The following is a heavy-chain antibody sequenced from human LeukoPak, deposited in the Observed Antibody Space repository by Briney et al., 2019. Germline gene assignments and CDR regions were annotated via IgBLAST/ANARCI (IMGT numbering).Heavy chain of an antibody. J-gene: IGHJ5*02. CDR1: GGTFSSYA. CDR3: ARDRTGVNWFDP. Sequence: SVKVSCKASGGTFSSYAISWVRQAPGQGLEWMGGIIPTFGTANYAQKFQGRVTITADESTSTAYMELSSLRSEDTAVYYCARDRTGVNWFDPWGQGTLVTVSS. V-gene: IGHV1-69*13. CDR2: IIPTFGTA.